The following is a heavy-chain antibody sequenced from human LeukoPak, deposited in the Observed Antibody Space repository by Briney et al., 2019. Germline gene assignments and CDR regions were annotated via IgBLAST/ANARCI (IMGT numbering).Heavy chain of an antibody. Sequence: SETLSLTCTVSGGSISIYYGSWLRQPAGKGLEWIGYIYYCGSTSYNPSLKSRVTISIDSSKNQFSLRLSSVAAADTAVYFCARGLSSTRRESDYWGQGTLVTVSS. CDR2: IYYCGST. V-gene: IGHV4-59*01. D-gene: IGHD2-2*01. CDR1: GGSISIYY. J-gene: IGHJ4*02. CDR3: ARGLSSTRRESDY.